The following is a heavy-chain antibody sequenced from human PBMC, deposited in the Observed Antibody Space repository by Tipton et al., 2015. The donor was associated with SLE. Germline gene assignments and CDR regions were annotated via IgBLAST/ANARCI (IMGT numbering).Heavy chain of an antibody. J-gene: IGHJ2*01. D-gene: IGHD6-19*01. Sequence: TLSLTCTVSGGSISSYYWSWIRQPPGKGLEWIGYIYYSGSTNYNPSLKSRVTISVDTSKNQFSLKLSSVTAADTAVYYCARGGYSSGWYSRYFDLWGRGTLVTVSS. CDR2: IYYSGST. CDR3: ARGGYSSGWYSRYFDL. CDR1: GGSISSYY. V-gene: IGHV4-59*08.